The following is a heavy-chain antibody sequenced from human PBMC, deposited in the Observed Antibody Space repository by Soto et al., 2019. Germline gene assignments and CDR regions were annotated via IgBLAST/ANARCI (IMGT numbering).Heavy chain of an antibody. CDR3: ARDITGATVDY. V-gene: IGHV1-18*01. D-gene: IGHD1-26*01. Sequence: QGQLVQSGPEVKEPGASVRVSCKASGYTFINYNSFWVRQAPGQGREWVGWISTSNGDTNYAQNFQGRVTMTPDTSTTTAYVELRSLRYDDTAVYYCARDITGATVDYWGQGTLVTGSS. CDR2: ISTSNGDT. CDR1: GYTFINYN. J-gene: IGHJ4*02.